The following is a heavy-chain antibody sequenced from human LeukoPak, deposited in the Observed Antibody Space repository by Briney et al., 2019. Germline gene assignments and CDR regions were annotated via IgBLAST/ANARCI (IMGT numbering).Heavy chain of an antibody. J-gene: IGHJ3*02. CDR1: GYSISSGYY. V-gene: IGHV4-38-2*02. Sequence: SETLSLTCAVSGYSISSGYYWGWIRQPPGKGLEWIGSIYHSGSTYYNPSLKSRVTISVDTSKNQFSLKLSSVTAADTAMYYCARDLAINDAFDIWGQGTMVTVSS. CDR3: ARDLAINDAFDI. CDR2: IYHSGST. D-gene: IGHD3-9*01.